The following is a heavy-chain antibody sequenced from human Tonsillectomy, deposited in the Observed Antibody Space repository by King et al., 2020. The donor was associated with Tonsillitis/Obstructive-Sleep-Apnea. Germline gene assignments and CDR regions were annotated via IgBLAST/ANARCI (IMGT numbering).Heavy chain of an antibody. CDR3: ASAWRVTATGY. CDR2: ISSSSSTI. CDR1: GFTFSSYS. Sequence: QLVQSGVGLVQPGGSLRLSCAASGFTFSSYSMNWVRQAPGKGLEWVSYISSSSSTIYYADSVKGRFTISRDNAKNSLYLQMYSLRDEDTAVYYCASAWRVTATGYWGQGTLVTVSS. J-gene: IGHJ4*02. D-gene: IGHD5-18*01. V-gene: IGHV3-48*02.